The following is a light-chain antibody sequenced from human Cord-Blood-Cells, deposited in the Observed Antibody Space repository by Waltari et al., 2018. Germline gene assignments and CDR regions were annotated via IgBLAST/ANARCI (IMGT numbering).Light chain of an antibody. J-gene: IGLJ1*01. CDR1: SRDVGGYNY. CDR2: DVS. Sequence: QSALTQPASVSGSPGQSITVSCTGTSRDVGGYNYVSWYQQHPGKAPKLMFYDVSNRPSGVANRFSGSNSGNTASLTNSALQAGDEADYHCSSYTSGSTLYVFGTGTKVTVL. V-gene: IGLV2-14*01. CDR3: SSYTSGSTLYV.